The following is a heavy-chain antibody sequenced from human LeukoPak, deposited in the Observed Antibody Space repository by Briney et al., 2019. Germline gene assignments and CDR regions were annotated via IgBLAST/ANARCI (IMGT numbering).Heavy chain of an antibody. CDR1: GFTFSSYA. V-gene: IGHV3-23*01. J-gene: IGHJ3*02. CDR3: ARNTSGFKLGDAFDI. Sequence: GGSLRLSCAASGFTFSSYAMTWVRQAPGKGLEWTSAISGSAYSTSYADSVKGRFTISRDNSKNTLYLQMNSLRAEDTAIYYCARNTSGFKLGDAFDICGQGTMVTVSS. CDR2: ISGSAYST. D-gene: IGHD3-22*01.